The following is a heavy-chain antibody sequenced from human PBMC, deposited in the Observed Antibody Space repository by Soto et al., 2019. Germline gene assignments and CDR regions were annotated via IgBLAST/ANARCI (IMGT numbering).Heavy chain of an antibody. D-gene: IGHD3-10*01. CDR3: AHSEAFGDYFQH. CDR2: IYWDDVK. Sequence: QITLKESGPTLVKPTQTLTLTCTFSGFSLSTSGVGVGWIRQPPGKALEWLGIIYWDDVKWCSPSLKTRLTLTKVTSKNQVVLIMTNMDPVDTATYYCAHSEAFGDYFQHWGQGTLVTVSS. J-gene: IGHJ1*01. V-gene: IGHV2-5*02. CDR1: GFSLSTSGVG.